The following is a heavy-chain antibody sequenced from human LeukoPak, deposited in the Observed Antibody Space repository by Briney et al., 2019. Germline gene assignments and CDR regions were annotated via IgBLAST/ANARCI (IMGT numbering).Heavy chain of an antibody. Sequence: SETLSLTCAVYGGSFSGYYWGWIPQPPGKGLEWMGEINHSGSTNYNPSLKSRVTISVDRSKKQFSLKLSSVAAADTAVYYCARTYCSGGSCYLFDYWGQGTLVTVSS. CDR2: INHSGST. J-gene: IGHJ4*02. V-gene: IGHV4-34*01. CDR3: ARTYCSGGSCYLFDY. CDR1: GGSFSGYY. D-gene: IGHD2-15*01.